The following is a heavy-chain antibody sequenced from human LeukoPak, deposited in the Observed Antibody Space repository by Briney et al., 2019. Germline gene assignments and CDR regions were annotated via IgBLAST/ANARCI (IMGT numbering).Heavy chain of an antibody. J-gene: IGHJ4*02. Sequence: PGGSLRLSCAASGFTFSSYAMHWVRQAPGKGLEWVAVISYDGSNKYYADSVKGRFTISRDNSKNTLYLRMNSLRAEDTAVYYCARDPGVVGATTGDYWGQGTLVTVSS. D-gene: IGHD1-26*01. CDR1: GFTFSSYA. V-gene: IGHV3-30-3*01. CDR3: ARDPGVVGATTGDY. CDR2: ISYDGSNK.